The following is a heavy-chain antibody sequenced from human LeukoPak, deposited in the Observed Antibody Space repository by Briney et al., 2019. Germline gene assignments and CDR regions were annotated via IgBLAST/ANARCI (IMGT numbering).Heavy chain of an antibody. V-gene: IGHV3-53*01. J-gene: IGHJ4*01. CDR1: GFTVSSNY. CDR3: ARGRSSGWTYFDS. Sequence: GGSLRLSCAASGFTVSSNYMSWVRQAPGKGLEWVSVIYSGGSTYYADSVKGRFTISRDNSKNTLYLQMNSLRAEDTAVYYCARGRSSGWTYFDSWGHGTLVTVSS. D-gene: IGHD6-19*01. CDR2: IYSGGST.